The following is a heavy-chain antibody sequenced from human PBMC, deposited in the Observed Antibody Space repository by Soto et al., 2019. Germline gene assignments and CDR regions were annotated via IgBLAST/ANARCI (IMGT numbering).Heavy chain of an antibody. CDR3: AGAHRYCSSTSCYGGFDY. V-gene: IGHV1-69*01. CDR2: IIPIFGTA. Sequence: QVQRVQSGAEVKKPGSSVKVSCNASGGTFSSYAISWVRQAPGQGLEWMGGIIPIFGTANYAQKFQGRVTITADESTSTAYMELSSLRSEDTAVYYCAGAHRYCSSTSCYGGFDYWGQGTLVTVSS. J-gene: IGHJ4*02. CDR1: GGTFSSYA. D-gene: IGHD2-2*01.